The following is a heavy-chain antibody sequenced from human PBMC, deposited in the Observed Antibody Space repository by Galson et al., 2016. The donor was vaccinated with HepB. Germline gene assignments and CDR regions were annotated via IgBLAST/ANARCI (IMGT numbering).Heavy chain of an antibody. CDR1: GFTFNSYG. CDR2: ISGGSGAT. V-gene: IGHV3-23*01. Sequence: SLRLSCAASGFTFNSYGMSWVRQAPGKGLEWVSTISGGSGATYSADSVQGRFTISRDNSKNTLYLQINSLRAEDTAVYYCARGPAIVLVSHDYWGQGTLVTVSS. D-gene: IGHD3-22*01. CDR3: ARGPAIVLVSHDY. J-gene: IGHJ4*02.